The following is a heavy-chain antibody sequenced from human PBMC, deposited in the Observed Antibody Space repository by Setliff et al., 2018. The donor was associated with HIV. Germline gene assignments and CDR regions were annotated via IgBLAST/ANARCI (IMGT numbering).Heavy chain of an antibody. V-gene: IGHV5-51*01. CDR3: ATPISITSGSAFDY. J-gene: IGHJ4*02. D-gene: IGHD2-2*01. CDR1: GYRFTNYW. Sequence: GESLKISCKGSGYRFTNYWIGWVRQMLGKGLEWMGIIYPGDSNTKYSPSFQGQVTLSVDKSISTAYLQWSSLEASDTAMYYCATPISITSGSAFDYWGQGTLVTVSS. CDR2: IYPGDSNT.